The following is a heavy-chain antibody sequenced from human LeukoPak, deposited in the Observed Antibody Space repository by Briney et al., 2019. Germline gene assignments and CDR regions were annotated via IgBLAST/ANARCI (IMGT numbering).Heavy chain of an antibody. Sequence: GGSVTLSCAPSGLTVSSNYMSWVRQAPGKGLEWVSVIYSGGSTYYAASVKGRFTISRDNSKNTLYLQMNSLRAEDTAVYYCAREVADYYYGMEVWGQGTTVTVSS. J-gene: IGHJ6*02. D-gene: IGHD2-15*01. V-gene: IGHV3-66*02. CDR3: AREVADYYYGMEV. CDR1: GLTVSSNY. CDR2: IYSGGST.